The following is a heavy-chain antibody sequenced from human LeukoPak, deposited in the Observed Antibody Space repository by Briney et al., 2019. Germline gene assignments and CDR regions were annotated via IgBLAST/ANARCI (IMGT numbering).Heavy chain of an antibody. CDR2: IRYDGSNK. CDR1: GFTFSSYG. V-gene: IGHV3-30*02. J-gene: IGHJ3*02. D-gene: IGHD3-3*01. CDR3: AKVMSLVEAFDI. Sequence: GGSLRLSCAASGFTFSSYGMHWARQAPGKGLEWVAFIRYDGSNKYYADSVKGRFTISRDNSKNTLYLQMNSLRAEDTAVYYCAKVMSLVEAFDIWGQGTMVTVSS.